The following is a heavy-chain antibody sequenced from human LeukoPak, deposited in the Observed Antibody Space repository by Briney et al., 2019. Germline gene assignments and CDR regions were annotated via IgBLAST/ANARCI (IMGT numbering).Heavy chain of an antibody. CDR3: ARVGYSSGWGFPNDAFDI. V-gene: IGHV1-24*01. D-gene: IGHD6-19*01. CDR1: AYTLTELS. CDR2: FDPEDGET. Sequence: ASVKVSCKVSAYTLTELSMHWVRQAPGKGLEWMGGFDPEDGETIYAQKFQGRVTMTEDTSTDTAYMELSSLRSEDTAVYYCARVGYSSGWGFPNDAFDIWGQGTMVTVSS. J-gene: IGHJ3*02.